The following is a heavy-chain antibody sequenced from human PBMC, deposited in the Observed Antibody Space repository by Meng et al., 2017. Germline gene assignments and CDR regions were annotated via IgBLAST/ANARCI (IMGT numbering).Heavy chain of an antibody. CDR2: INHSGST. CDR3: ARGTRGYSYGNDY. CDR1: GGSFRCYY. V-gene: IGHV4-34*01. J-gene: IGHJ4*02. D-gene: IGHD5-18*01. Sequence: HVPLQRPAAGLLKPSEAPLPSRAFCGGSFRCYYRSWIRQPPGKVLEWIGEINHSGSTNYNPSLKSRGTISVDTSKNQFSLKLSSVTAADTAVYYCARGTRGYSYGNDYWGQGTLVTVSS.